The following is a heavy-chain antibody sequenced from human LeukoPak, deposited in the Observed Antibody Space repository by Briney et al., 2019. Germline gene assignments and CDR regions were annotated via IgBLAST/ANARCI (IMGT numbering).Heavy chain of an antibody. Sequence: GGSLRLSCAASGFTFSSYEMNWVRQAPGKGREWGSYISSSGSTIYYADSVKGRFTISRDNAKNSLYLQMNSLRAEDTAVYYCARGSRVSSSWLPYYYYGMDVWGKGTTVTVSS. D-gene: IGHD6-13*01. J-gene: IGHJ6*04. CDR1: GFTFSSYE. CDR3: ARGSRVSSSWLPYYYYGMDV. CDR2: ISSSGSTI. V-gene: IGHV3-48*03.